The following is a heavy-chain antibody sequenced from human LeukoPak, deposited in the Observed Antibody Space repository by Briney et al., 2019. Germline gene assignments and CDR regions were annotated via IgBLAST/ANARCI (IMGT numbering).Heavy chain of an antibody. CDR2: IYYSGST. J-gene: IGHJ5*02. D-gene: IGHD4-23*01. Sequence: SETLSLTCAVSSGSISSSTWWSWVRQPPGKGLEWIGYIYYSGSTYYNPSLKSRVTISVDTSKNQFSLKLSSVTAADTAVYYCAREGTYGGNSDWFDPWGQGTLVTVSS. CDR3: AREGTYGGNSDWFDP. CDR1: SGSISSSTW. V-gene: IGHV4-4*02.